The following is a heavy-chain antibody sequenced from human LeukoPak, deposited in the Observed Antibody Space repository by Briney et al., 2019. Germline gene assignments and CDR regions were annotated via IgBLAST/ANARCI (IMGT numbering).Heavy chain of an antibody. V-gene: IGHV4-34*01. Sequence: PSETLSLTCAVYGGSFSGYYWSWIRQPPGKGLEWIGSIYYSGSTYYNPSLKSRVTISVDTSKNQFSLKLSSVTAADTAVYYCAGESSGAFDIWGQGTMVTVSS. CDR2: IYYSGST. CDR3: AGESSGAFDI. J-gene: IGHJ3*02. D-gene: IGHD3-10*01. CDR1: GGSFSGYY.